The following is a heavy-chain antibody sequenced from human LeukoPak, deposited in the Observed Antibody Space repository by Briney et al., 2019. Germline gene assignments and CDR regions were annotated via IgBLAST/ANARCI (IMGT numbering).Heavy chain of an antibody. J-gene: IGHJ6*04. CDR1: GFTLSSYE. CDR3: AELGITMIGGV. Sequence: GGSLRLSCTVSGFTLSSYEMSWIRQAPGQGLEWVSSIEYSETGTHYADSVKGRFTISRDNPKNTLYLQLNSLRDEDTAVYYCAELGITMIGGVWGKGTTVTISS. D-gene: IGHD3-10*02. V-gene: IGHV3-23*01. CDR2: IEYSETGT.